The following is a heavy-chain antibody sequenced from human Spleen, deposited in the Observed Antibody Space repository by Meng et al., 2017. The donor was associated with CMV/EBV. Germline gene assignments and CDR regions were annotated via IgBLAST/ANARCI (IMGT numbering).Heavy chain of an antibody. Sequence: GESLKISCAASGFDFSSYGMHWVRQAPGKGLEWVAIIWWDGNNEYYADSVKGRFTISRDNSKNTLYLQMNSLRAEDTAVYYCARAFQSSKVPLGYGMDVWGQGTTVTVSS. CDR3: ARAFQSSKVPLGYGMDV. J-gene: IGHJ6*02. D-gene: IGHD2/OR15-2a*01. CDR1: GFDFSSYG. V-gene: IGHV3-30*02. CDR2: IWWDGNNE.